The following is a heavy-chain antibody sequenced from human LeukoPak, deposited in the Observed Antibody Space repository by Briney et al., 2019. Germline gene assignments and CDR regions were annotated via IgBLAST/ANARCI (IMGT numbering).Heavy chain of an antibody. J-gene: IGHJ6*03. D-gene: IGHD3-10*01. CDR1: GFTFDDYA. V-gene: IGHV3-23*01. Sequence: GGSLRLSCAVSGFTFDDYAMHWVRQVPGKGLEWVSSISDSGGSTDYADSVKGRFTISRDNSKNTLYLQVNSLRAEDTAVYYCAKGGAVSSKSITMIRGTRRYYYYMDVWGKGTTVTISS. CDR3: AKGGAVSSKSITMIRGTRRYYYYMDV. CDR2: ISDSGGST.